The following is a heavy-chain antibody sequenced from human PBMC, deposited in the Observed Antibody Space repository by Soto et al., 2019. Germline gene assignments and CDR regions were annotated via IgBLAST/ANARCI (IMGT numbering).Heavy chain of an antibody. CDR1: GGSISSYY. CDR3: ARGGRDGYNFHS. Sequence: SETLSLTCTVSGGSISSYYWRWIRQPPGKGLEWIGYIYYSGSTNYNPSLKSRVTISVDTSKNQLSLKLSSVTAADTAVYYCARGGRDGYNFHSWGPPTVVTGS. CDR2: IYYSGST. D-gene: IGHD5-12*01. V-gene: IGHV4-59*01. J-gene: IGHJ4*02.